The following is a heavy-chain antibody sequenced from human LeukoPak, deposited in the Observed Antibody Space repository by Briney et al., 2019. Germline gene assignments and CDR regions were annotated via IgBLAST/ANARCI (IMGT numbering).Heavy chain of an antibody. Sequence: GGSLRLSCAVSGFPFSSYWMRWVRQAPGKGLEWVAHIKKDGDDTQYVDSVKGRLTVSRDNDKTSLYLQVNNLRAEDTAVYYCARVPGTSNYYGSGSPDYWGQGTLVTVSS. J-gene: IGHJ4*02. CDR1: GFPFSSYW. CDR2: IKKDGDDT. CDR3: ARVPGTSNYYGSGSPDY. D-gene: IGHD3-10*01. V-gene: IGHV3-7*04.